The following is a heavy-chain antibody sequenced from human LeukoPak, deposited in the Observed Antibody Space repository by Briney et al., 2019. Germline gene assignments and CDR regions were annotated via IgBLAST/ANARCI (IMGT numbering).Heavy chain of an antibody. V-gene: IGHV3-66*01. D-gene: IGHD3-10*01. CDR1: GFTFSSYA. CDR2: IYSGGST. CDR3: ARDYYGSGSYYFDY. Sequence: PGGSLRPSCAASGFTFSSYAMSWVRQAPGRGLEWVSVIYSGGSTYYADSVKGRFTISRDNSKNTLYLQMNSLRAEDTAVYYCARDYYGSGSYYFDYWGQGTLVTVSS. J-gene: IGHJ4*02.